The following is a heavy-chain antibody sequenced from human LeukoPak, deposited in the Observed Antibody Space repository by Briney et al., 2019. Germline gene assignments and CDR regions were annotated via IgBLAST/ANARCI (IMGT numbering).Heavy chain of an antibody. CDR2: IYPGDSDT. Sequence: GESLKTSCKGSGDRFTNYWIEWVRRMAGKGRESMGIIYPGDSDTRYSPSFQGQVTISADKSITTAYLQWSSLKASDTAMFYCARRGDYCGDDFDYWRQGTVVTVSS. V-gene: IGHV5-51*01. D-gene: IGHD4-23*01. CDR1: GDRFTNYW. J-gene: IGHJ4*02. CDR3: ARRGDYCGDDFDY.